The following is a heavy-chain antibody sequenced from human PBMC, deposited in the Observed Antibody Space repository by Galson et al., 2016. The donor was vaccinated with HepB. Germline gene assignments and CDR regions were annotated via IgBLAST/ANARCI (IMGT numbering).Heavy chain of an antibody. CDR3: ARGLVGSGLDV. J-gene: IGHJ6*02. CDR2: INWSGDST. Sequence: SLRLSCAVSGFTFDDYGMTWVRQAPGKGLEWVSGINWSGDSTAYADSVKGRFTMYRDDARNSLSLHMSRLRVEDTALYPFARGLVGSGLDVWGQGTTVTVSS. D-gene: IGHD3-10*01. V-gene: IGHV3-20*01. CDR1: GFTFDDYG.